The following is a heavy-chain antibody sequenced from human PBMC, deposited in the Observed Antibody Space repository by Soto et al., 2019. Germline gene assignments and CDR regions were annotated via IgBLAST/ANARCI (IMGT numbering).Heavy chain of an antibody. J-gene: IGHJ6*02. CDR3: AKDLPVRGYSYGFYYYGMDV. CDR1: GFIFSSYG. D-gene: IGHD5-18*01. V-gene: IGHV3-30*18. CDR2: IADDGSNK. Sequence: LRLSCAASGFIFSSYGMHWVRQAPGTGLEWVALIADDGSNKYYADSVKGRFTISRDNSKNTLYLQMNSLRAEDTAVYYCAKDLPVRGYSYGFYYYGMDVWGQGTTVTVSS.